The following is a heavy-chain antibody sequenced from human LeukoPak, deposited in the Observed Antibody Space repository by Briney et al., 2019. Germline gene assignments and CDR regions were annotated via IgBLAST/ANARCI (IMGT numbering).Heavy chain of an antibody. CDR3: AKALTMVRGIIVDYFDQ. D-gene: IGHD3-10*01. CDR2: ISYDGSNK. V-gene: IGHV3-30*18. Sequence: GRSLRLSCAASGFTFSKYGIHWVRQAPGKGLEWVAVISYDGSNKYYADSVKGRFTLSRDNSKNTLYLQMNSLRAEDTAVYYCAKALTMVRGIIVDYFDQWGQGTLVTVSS. J-gene: IGHJ4*02. CDR1: GFTFSKYG.